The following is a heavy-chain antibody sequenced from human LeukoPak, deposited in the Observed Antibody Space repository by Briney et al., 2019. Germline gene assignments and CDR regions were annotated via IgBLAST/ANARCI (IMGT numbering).Heavy chain of an antibody. V-gene: IGHV1-69*04. Sequence: SVKVSCKASGGTFSSYAISWVRQAPGQGLEWMGRIIPILGIANYAQKFQGRVTITADKSTSTAYMERSSLRSEDKAVYYCARDLTVTLKKDIAYWGQGTLVTVSS. CDR1: GGTFSSYA. CDR3: ARDLTVTLKKDIAY. J-gene: IGHJ4*02. D-gene: IGHD4-17*01. CDR2: IIPILGIA.